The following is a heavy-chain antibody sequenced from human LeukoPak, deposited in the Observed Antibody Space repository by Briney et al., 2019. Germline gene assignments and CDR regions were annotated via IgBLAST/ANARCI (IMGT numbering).Heavy chain of an antibody. CDR3: ARGRVTRYNWFDP. J-gene: IGHJ5*02. Sequence: SETLSLTCTVSGGSISSGGYYWSWIRQPPGKGLEWIGEINHSGSTNYNPSLKSRVTISVDTSKNQFSLKLSSVTAADTAVYYCARGRVTRYNWFDPWGQGTLVTVSS. V-gene: IGHV4-39*07. CDR2: INHSGST. CDR1: GGSISSGGYY. D-gene: IGHD4-17*01.